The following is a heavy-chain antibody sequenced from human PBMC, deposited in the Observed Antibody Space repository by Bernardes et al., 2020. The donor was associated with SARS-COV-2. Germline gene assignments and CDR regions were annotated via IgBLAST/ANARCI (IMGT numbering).Heavy chain of an antibody. CDR1: GYTFSNYG. CDR2: ISAYNDNT. J-gene: IGHJ4*02. Sequence: ASVKVSCKASGYTFSNYGFNWVRQAPGQGLEWMGWISAYNDNTNYAQNLQGRVTMTTDTSTSTAYMELRSLRSDDTAIYYCARDREPYFFGPGPLGYWGQGTLVTVSS. V-gene: IGHV1-18*04. D-gene: IGHD1-1*01. CDR3: ARDREPYFFGPGPLGY.